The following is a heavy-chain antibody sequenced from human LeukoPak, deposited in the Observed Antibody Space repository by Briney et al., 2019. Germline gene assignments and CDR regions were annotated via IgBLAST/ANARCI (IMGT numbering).Heavy chain of an antibody. J-gene: IGHJ6*02. CDR2: ISTSSSHI. Sequence: GGSLRLSCAASGFTFRSYSMNWVRQAPGMGLEWVSSISTSSSHIYYADSMEGRFTISRDNAKNSLYLQMNSLRGEDTAVYYCVRSYYGMDVWVQGTTVSVSS. CDR3: VRSYYGMDV. CDR1: GFTFRSYS. V-gene: IGHV3-21*01.